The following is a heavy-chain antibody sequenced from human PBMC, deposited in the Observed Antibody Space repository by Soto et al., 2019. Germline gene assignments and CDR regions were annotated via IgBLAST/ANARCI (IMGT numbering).Heavy chain of an antibody. V-gene: IGHV3-15*07. Sequence: EVQLVESGGGLVKPGGSLRLSCAASGFTFSNAWMNWVRQAPGKGLEWVGRIKSKTDGGTTDYAAPVKGRFTISRDDSKNTLYLQMNSLRTEDTAVYYWTTNTYDSSGDAFDIWGQGTIVTVSS. CDR3: TTNTYDSSGDAFDI. CDR2: IKSKTDGGTT. CDR1: GFTFSNAW. D-gene: IGHD3-22*01. J-gene: IGHJ3*02.